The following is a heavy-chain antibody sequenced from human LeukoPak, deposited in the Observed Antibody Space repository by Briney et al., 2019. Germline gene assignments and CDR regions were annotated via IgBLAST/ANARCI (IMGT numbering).Heavy chain of an antibody. Sequence: GGSLRLSCAASGFTVSSNYMSWVRQAPGKGLEWVSYISSSGSTMYYTDSVKGRFTISRDNAKDSLYLQMNSLRAEDTAVYYCARDPGSGYEEHFDYWGQGTLVTVSS. CDR1: GFTVSSNY. CDR2: ISSSGSTM. V-gene: IGHV3-11*01. CDR3: ARDPGSGYEEHFDY. D-gene: IGHD5-12*01. J-gene: IGHJ4*02.